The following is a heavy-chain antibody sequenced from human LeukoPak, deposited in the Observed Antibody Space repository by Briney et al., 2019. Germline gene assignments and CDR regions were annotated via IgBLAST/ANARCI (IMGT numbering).Heavy chain of an antibody. V-gene: IGHV3-23*01. J-gene: IGHJ4*02. D-gene: IGHD5-12*01. CDR1: GFSLSNYA. CDR2: IIASSGST. CDR3: AKGAYDYVEIGYFDH. Sequence: GGSLTLSCAVSGFSLSNYAMSWVRQAPGKGLEWVSLIIASSGSTVYADCVKGRFTISRYNSKNTLYLQMNSLRAEDTAVYYCAKGAYDYVEIGYFDHWGQGTLVTVSS.